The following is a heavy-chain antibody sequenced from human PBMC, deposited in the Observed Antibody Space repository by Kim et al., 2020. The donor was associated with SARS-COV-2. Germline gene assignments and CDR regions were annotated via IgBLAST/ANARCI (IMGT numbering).Heavy chain of an antibody. CDR3: AVIPVFGY. J-gene: IGHJ4*02. D-gene: IGHD2-21*01. CDR1: GFSFSDRN. CDR2: TRNKDI. Sequence: GGSLRLSCAASGFSFSDRNMDWVRQVPGKGLEWVGRTRNKDIEYAASVKGRFTLSRDDSGNSVHLQMSSLETEDTAVYYCAVIPVFGYWGQGTLVTVSS. V-gene: IGHV3-72*01.